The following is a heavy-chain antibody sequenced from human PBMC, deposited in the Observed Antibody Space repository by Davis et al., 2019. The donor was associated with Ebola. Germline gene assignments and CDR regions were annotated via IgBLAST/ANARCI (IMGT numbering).Heavy chain of an antibody. D-gene: IGHD6-19*01. CDR1: GFTFSSYA. CDR2: ISYDGSNK. Sequence: PGGSLRLSCAASGFTFSSYAMHWVRQAPGKGLEWVAVISYDGSNKYYADSVKGRFTISRDNSKNTLYLQMNSLRAEDTAVYYCAKGYTSGWYPWFDPWGQGTLVTVSS. J-gene: IGHJ5*02. CDR3: AKGYTSGWYPWFDP. V-gene: IGHV3-30*04.